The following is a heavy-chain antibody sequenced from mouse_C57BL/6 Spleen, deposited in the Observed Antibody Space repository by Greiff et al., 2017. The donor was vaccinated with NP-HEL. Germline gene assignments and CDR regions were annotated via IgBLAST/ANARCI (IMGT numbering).Heavy chain of an antibody. Sequence: VQLKESGGGLVKPGGSLKLSCAASGFTFSDYGMHWVRQAPEKGLEWVAYISSGSSTIYYADTVKGRFTISRDNAKNTLFLQMTSLRSEDTAMYYCASSYGYAMDYWGQGTSVTVSS. CDR2: ISSGSSTI. CDR1: GFTFSDYG. V-gene: IGHV5-17*01. D-gene: IGHD1-1*01. J-gene: IGHJ4*01. CDR3: ASSYGYAMDY.